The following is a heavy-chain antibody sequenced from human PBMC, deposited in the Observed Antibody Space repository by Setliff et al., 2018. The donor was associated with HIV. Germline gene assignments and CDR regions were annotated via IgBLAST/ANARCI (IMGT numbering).Heavy chain of an antibody. V-gene: IGHV3-30*04. CDR1: GFTFSSYA. CDR3: ASPRAPSSPGYYYYYYMDV. J-gene: IGHJ6*03. Sequence: GGSLRLSCAASGFTFSSYAMHWVRQAPGKGLEWVAVISYDGGNKYYADSVKGRFTISRDNSKNALYLQLNSLRAEDTAVYYCASPRAPSSPGYYYYYYMDVWGKGTTVTVSS. CDR2: ISYDGGNK.